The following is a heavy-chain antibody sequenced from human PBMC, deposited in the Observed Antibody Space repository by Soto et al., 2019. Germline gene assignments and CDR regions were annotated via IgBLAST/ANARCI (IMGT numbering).Heavy chain of an antibody. CDR2: IIPIIGTA. CDR3: ASCRAAAGARRDDAFDI. Sequence: QVQLVQSGAEVKKPGSSVKVSCKASGGTFSSYAISWVRQAPGQGLEWMGGIIPIIGTANYAQKFQGRVTITGDKSTSTAYMELSSLRSEDTAVYYCASCRAAAGARRDDAFDIWGQGTMVTVSS. V-gene: IGHV1-69*06. J-gene: IGHJ3*02. CDR1: GGTFSSYA. D-gene: IGHD6-13*01.